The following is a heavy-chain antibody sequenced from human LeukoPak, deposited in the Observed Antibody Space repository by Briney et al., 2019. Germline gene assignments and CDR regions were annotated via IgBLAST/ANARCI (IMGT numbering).Heavy chain of an antibody. CDR3: ARGDIDYSGYFDY. D-gene: IGHD4-11*01. CDR1: GFIFSSYS. CDR2: ISNSANII. J-gene: IGHJ4*02. Sequence: PGGSLRLSCAASGFIFSSYSINWVRQAPGKGLEWVSYISNSANIIYYADSVKGRFTISRDNAQNSLYLQVNSLRAEDTAVYYCARGDIDYSGYFDYWGQGILVTVSS. V-gene: IGHV3-48*04.